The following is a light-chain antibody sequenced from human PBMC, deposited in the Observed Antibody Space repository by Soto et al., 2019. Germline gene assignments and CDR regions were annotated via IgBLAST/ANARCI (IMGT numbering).Light chain of an antibody. CDR3: QSYDKSLSHFYV. Sequence: QSVLTQPPSVSGALGQTVTISCTGSSSNIGAGFGVHWYRHLPGSAPQLLIFGDTNRPSGVPDRFSGSKSGASASLAITGLQAEDEADYYCQSYDKSLSHFYVFGTGTKVTVL. J-gene: IGLJ1*01. V-gene: IGLV1-40*01. CDR1: SSNIGAGFG. CDR2: GDT.